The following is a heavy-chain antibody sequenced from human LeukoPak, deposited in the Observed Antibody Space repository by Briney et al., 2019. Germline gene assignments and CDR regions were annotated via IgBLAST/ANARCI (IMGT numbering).Heavy chain of an antibody. CDR1: GFTFSGSA. V-gene: IGHV3-73*01. D-gene: IGHD3-10*01. CDR2: IRSKANSYAT. Sequence: GGSLRLSCAASGFTFSGSAMHWVRQATGKGLEWVGRIRSKANSYATAYAASVKGRFTISRDDSKNTAYLQMNSLKTEDTAVYYCTRPNYGSGSYYNVNWGQGTLVTVSS. J-gene: IGHJ4*02. CDR3: TRPNYGSGSYYNVN.